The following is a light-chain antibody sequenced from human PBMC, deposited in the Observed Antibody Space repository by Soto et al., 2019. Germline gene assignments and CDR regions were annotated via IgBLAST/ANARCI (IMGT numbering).Light chain of an antibody. J-gene: IGKJ1*01. Sequence: DIQMTQSPSSLSASVGDRVTITCRASQSISSYLNWYQQKPGKAPKLLIYAASILQSGVPSRFSGSGSGTDFTLTISNLQPEDFASYYCQQSYNTPRTFGQGTKMEIK. CDR3: QQSYNTPRT. CDR1: QSISSY. V-gene: IGKV1-39*01. CDR2: AAS.